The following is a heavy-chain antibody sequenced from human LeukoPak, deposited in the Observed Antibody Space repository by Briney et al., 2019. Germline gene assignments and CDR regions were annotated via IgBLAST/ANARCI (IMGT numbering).Heavy chain of an antibody. CDR3: ARDSGMVRGTVAY. CDR1: GYTFTSYY. V-gene: IGHV1-46*01. CDR2: INPSGGST. D-gene: IGHD3-10*01. J-gene: IGHJ4*02. Sequence: ASVNVSCKSSGYTFTSYYMYWVRQPPGQGREWMGIINPSGGSTSYAQKLQGRLIINRHTSTSTVYIELSRLRSEETAVYYCARDSGMVRGTVAYWGQGTLVTVSS.